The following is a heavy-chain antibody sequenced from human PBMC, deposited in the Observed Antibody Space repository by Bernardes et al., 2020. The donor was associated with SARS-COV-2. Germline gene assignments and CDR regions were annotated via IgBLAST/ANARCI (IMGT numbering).Heavy chain of an antibody. CDR1: GFTFSGYE. Sequence: GGSLRLPCAASGFTFSGYEMNWVRQAPGKGLEWVSYISSSGSTIFYADSVKGRFTISRDNAKNSLYLQMNSLRAEDTAVYYCAREERSITLFGVIITQTFDYWGQGTLVTVSS. V-gene: IGHV3-48*03. J-gene: IGHJ4*02. CDR3: AREERSITLFGVIITQTFDY. D-gene: IGHD3-3*01. CDR2: ISSSGSTI.